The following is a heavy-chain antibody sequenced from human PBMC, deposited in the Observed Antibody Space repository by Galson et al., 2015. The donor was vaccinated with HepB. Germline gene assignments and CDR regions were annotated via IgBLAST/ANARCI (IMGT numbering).Heavy chain of an antibody. CDR2: INLRGTT. Sequence: SETLSLTCAVYSESFSDYYWSWIRQSPGKGLEWIGEINLRGTTNYNPSLKSRVTMSVDTSKNQFSLNLSSVTAADTALYYCARKGDFFDYWGQGALVTVSS. J-gene: IGHJ4*02. V-gene: IGHV4-34*01. CDR1: SESFSDYY. CDR3: ARKGDFFDY.